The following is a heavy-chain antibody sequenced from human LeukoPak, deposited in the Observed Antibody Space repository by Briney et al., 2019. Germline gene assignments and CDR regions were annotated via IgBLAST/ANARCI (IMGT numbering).Heavy chain of an antibody. J-gene: IGHJ4*02. V-gene: IGHV4-34*01. CDR2: INHSGST. CDR3: ASHFWSGYFYDY. Sequence: PSETLSLTCAVYGGFFSGYYWSWIRQPPGKGLEWIGEINHSGSTNYNPSLKSRVTISVDTSKNQFSLKLSSVTAADTAVYYCASHFWSGYFYDYWGQGTLVTVSS. CDR1: GGFFSGYY. D-gene: IGHD3-3*02.